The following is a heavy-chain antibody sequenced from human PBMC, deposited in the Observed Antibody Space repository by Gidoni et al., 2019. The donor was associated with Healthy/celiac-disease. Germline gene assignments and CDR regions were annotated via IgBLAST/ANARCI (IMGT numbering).Heavy chain of an antibody. J-gene: IGHJ6*02. Sequence: GKGLEWIGYIYYSGNTYDNPSLKSRVTISVDTSKNQFSLKLRSVTAADTAVYHCARVQYDYIWGSFRCTYYYCMDVWGQGTTVTVSS. D-gene: IGHD3-16*02. CDR2: IYYSGNT. V-gene: IGHV4-31*02. CDR3: ARVQYDYIWGSFRCTYYYCMDV.